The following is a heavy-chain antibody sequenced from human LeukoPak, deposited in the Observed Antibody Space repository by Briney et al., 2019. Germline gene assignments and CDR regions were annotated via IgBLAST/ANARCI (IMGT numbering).Heavy chain of an antibody. J-gene: IGHJ6*02. V-gene: IGHV4-39*07. D-gene: IGHD6-13*01. CDR1: GGSISSSSYY. CDR3: ARDVSIGSSSWYNPLGYGMDV. Sequence: SETLSLTCTVSGGSISSSSYYWGWIRQPPGKGLEWIGSIYYGGSTYYNPSLKSRVTISVDTSKNQFSLKVSSVTAADTAVYYCARDVSIGSSSWYNPLGYGMDVWGQGTTVTVSS. CDR2: IYYGGST.